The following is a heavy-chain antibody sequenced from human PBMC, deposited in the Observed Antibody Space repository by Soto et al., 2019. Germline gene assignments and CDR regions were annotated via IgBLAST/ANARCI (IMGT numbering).Heavy chain of an antibody. D-gene: IGHD3-10*02. CDR1: NFSLTTRGEG. CDR2: IYWNDDQ. CDR3: TQRSPPCSQDL. Sequence: RHTLEHQTQSLRLTCTFFNFSLTTRGEGVGWIRQPPGKALEWVALIYWNDDQRYHPSLKSRLTVTTYTTKKHGLLTMTNVDTLDTATLSCTQRSPPCSQDLWCPGTL. J-gene: IGHJ1*01. V-gene: IGHV2-5*01.